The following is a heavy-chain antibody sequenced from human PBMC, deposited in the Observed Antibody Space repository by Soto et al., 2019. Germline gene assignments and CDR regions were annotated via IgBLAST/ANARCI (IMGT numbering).Heavy chain of an antibody. CDR2: INSDGSST. CDR3: ARGDCGGDCQYYYYMDV. V-gene: IGHV3-74*01. Sequence: HPGGSLRLSCAASGFTFSSYWMHWVRQAPGKGLVWVSRINSDGSSTSYADSVKGRFTISRDNAKNTLYLQMNSLRAEDTAVYYCARGDCGGDCQYYYYMDVWGKGTTVTVSS. CDR1: GFTFSSYW. D-gene: IGHD2-21*01. J-gene: IGHJ6*03.